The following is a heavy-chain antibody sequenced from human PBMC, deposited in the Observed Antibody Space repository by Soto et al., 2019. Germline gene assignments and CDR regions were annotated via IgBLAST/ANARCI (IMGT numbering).Heavy chain of an antibody. CDR3: ANLNFTARTGASGNYVCFEP. CDR2: ITNNGGTT. V-gene: IGHV3-23*01. J-gene: IGHJ5*02. CDR1: GFNFGNYG. Sequence: EVQLLESGGGLVQPGGSLRLSCVVSGFNFGNYGMSWVRQAPGKGLEWVSVITNNGGTTYYADSVKGRFTISRDNFRNTVELQMNSLGAEDTALYYCANLNFTARTGASGNYVCFEPWGQGSQVTVSS. D-gene: IGHD3-10*01.